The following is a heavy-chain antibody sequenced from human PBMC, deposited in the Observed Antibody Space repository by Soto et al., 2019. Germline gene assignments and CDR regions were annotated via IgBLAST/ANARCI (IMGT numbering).Heavy chain of an antibody. CDR3: VASLAASGLNWLDP. CDR2: IFANGHT. V-gene: IGHV4-4*07. D-gene: IGHD6-13*01. J-gene: IGHJ5*02. CDR1: GGSISEKY. Sequence: SETLSLTCIVSGGSISEKYWNWVRQPPGKGLEWIGLIFANGHTDYNPSLKSRVTMSVDASKNQFSLRLTSMTAAHTAVYYCVASLAASGLNWLDPWGRGTLVTVYS.